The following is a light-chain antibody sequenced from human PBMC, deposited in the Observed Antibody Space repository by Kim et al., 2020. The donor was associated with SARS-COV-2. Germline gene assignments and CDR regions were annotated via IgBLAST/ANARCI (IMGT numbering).Light chain of an antibody. V-gene: IGKV3-20*01. J-gene: IGKJ2*01. CDR1: EAVINNN. CDR2: DAS. Sequence: GERATVACRTSEAVINNNVAWYQQKPGQAPRLRMYDASTRATGIPDRFSGSGSGTDFTLTITRVEAEDFAVYYCQHYGGSPLYTFGQGTKLEI. CDR3: QHYGGSPLYT.